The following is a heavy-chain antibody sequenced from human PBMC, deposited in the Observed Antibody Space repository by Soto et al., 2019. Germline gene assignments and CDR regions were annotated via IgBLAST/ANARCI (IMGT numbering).Heavy chain of an antibody. CDR2: INPNSGTT. CDR3: AITEMTTLPNFAY. D-gene: IGHD4-17*01. V-gene: IGHV1-2*02. J-gene: IGHJ4*02. CDR1: GYTFTDYY. Sequence: QVQLVQSGAEVKKPGASVKVSCKASGYTFTDYYLHWVRQAPGQGLEWMGWINPNSGTTNSAQKFQGRVTTTRDTSISTAYMELSRLNSGDTAVYYCAITEMTTLPNFAYWGQGTLVTVSS.